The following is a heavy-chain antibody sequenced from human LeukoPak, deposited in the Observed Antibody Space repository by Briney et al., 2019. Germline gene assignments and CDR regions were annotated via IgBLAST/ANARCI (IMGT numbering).Heavy chain of an antibody. CDR2: IYYSGST. Sequence: PSESLSLTGIVSGGSISNYYWSWIRQPPGKGLEWIGYIYYSGSTNYNPSLKSRVTISVDTSKNQFSLKLSSVTAADTAVYYCARGGTRPDYYFDYWGQGTLLTVSS. CDR3: ARGGTRPDYYFDY. V-gene: IGHV4-59*01. CDR1: GGSISNYY. J-gene: IGHJ4*02. D-gene: IGHD2-2*01.